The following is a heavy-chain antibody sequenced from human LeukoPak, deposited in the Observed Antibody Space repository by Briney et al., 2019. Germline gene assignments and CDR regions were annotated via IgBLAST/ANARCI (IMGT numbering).Heavy chain of an antibody. CDR3: ASLPYYDFWSGSPANAFDI. CDR2: ISGGSSFT. V-gene: IGHV3-21*01. D-gene: IGHD3-3*01. J-gene: IGHJ3*02. CDR1: GFSFSSFS. Sequence: PGGSLRLSCAASGFSFSSFSMNWVRQAPGKGLEWVSYISGGSSFTYYVDSVKGRFTISRDNAKNSLYLQMNSLRAEDTAVYYCASLPYYDFWSGSPANAFDIWGQGTMVTVSS.